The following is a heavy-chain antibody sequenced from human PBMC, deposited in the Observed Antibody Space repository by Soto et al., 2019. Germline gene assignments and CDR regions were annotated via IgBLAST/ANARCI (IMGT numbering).Heavy chain of an antibody. CDR3: ARGYCTTTICDPWFDP. D-gene: IGHD2-2*01. Sequence: GESLKISCTGVGYSFTSYWIGWVRQMPGKGLEWMGVIYPGDSDTRYSPSFQGQVTISADKSITTAYLQWSSLKASDTAMYYCARGYCTTTICDPWFDPWGQGTLVTVSS. CDR1: GYSFTSYW. V-gene: IGHV5-51*01. J-gene: IGHJ5*02. CDR2: IYPGDSDT.